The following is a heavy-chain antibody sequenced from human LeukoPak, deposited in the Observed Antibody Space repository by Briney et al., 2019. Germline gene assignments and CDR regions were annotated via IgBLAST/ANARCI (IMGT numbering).Heavy chain of an antibody. D-gene: IGHD6-13*01. V-gene: IGHV4-34*01. CDR1: GGSFSGYY. J-gene: IGHJ4*02. CDR2: INHSGST. CDR3: AREGIAAAGPTGSDY. Sequence: PSETLSLTCAVYGGSFSGYYWSWIRQPPGKGLEWIGEINHSGSTNYNPSLKSRVTISVDTSKNQFSLKLSSVTAADTAVYYRAREGIAAAGPTGSDYWGQGTLVTVSS.